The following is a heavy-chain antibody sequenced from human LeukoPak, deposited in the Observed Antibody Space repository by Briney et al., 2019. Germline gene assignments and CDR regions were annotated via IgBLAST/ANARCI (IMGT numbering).Heavy chain of an antibody. CDR2: IYYSGST. CDR3: ARVHRLVPGPFHI. Sequence: KPSETLSLTCTVSGGSISSYYWSWIRQPPGKGLEWIGNIYYSGSTNYKPSLKSRVTISVDTSKNQFSLNLRSVTAADTAVFYCARVHRLVPGPFHIWGQGTMVIVSS. J-gene: IGHJ3*02. D-gene: IGHD6-6*01. V-gene: IGHV4-59*01. CDR1: GGSISSYY.